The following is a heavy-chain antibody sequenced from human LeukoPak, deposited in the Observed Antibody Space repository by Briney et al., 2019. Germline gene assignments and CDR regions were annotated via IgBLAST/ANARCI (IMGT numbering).Heavy chain of an antibody. CDR1: GFSFRNAW. CDR3: ARSDWFDP. Sequence: GGSLRLPCAASGFSFRNAWMHWVRQAPGKGLVWVSRIKGDGSVTVYADSVKGRFTISRDNAKNTLYLQMNSLRVEDTAVYYCARSDWFDPWGQGTLVTVSS. CDR2: IKGDGSVT. J-gene: IGHJ5*02. V-gene: IGHV3-74*01. D-gene: IGHD3-3*01.